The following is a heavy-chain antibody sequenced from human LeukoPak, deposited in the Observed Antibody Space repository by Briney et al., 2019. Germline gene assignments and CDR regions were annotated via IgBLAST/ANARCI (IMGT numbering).Heavy chain of an antibody. CDR2: IGTAGDT. D-gene: IGHD2-15*01. V-gene: IGHV3-13*01. Sequence: GGSLRLSCAASGFTFSSYDMHWVRQATGKGLEWVSAIGTAGDTYYPGSVKGRFTISRENAKNSLYLQMNSLRAGDTAVYYCAREDCSCGSCYFSGPDAFDIWGQGTMVTVSS. J-gene: IGHJ3*02. CDR1: GFTFSSYD. CDR3: AREDCSCGSCYFSGPDAFDI.